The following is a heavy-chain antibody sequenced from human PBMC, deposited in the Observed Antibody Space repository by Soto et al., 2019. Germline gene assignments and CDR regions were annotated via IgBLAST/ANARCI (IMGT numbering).Heavy chain of an antibody. CDR3: AGNPEDYGDYYFDY. CDR1: GGSISSGGYS. CDR2: IYHSERT. J-gene: IGHJ4*02. D-gene: IGHD4-17*01. Sequence: QLQLQESGSGLVKPSQTLSLTCAVSGGSISSGGYSWSWIRQPPGKVLEWIGYIYHSERTYYNTSLRSRVTLSVDRSKNQFCVELSSVTAADTAVYYCAGNPEDYGDYYFDYLGQGTLVTVSS. V-gene: IGHV4-30-2*01.